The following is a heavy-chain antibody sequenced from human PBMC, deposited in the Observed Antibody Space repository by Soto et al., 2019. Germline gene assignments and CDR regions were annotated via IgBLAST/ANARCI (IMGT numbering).Heavy chain of an antibody. Sequence: PSETLSLTCTVSGGSISSGGYYWSWIRQPPGKGLEWIGYIYYSGSTNYNPSLKSRVTISVDTSKNQFSLKLSSVTAADTAVYYCAREVAAAGIGGLGYWGQGTLVTVSS. CDR3: AREVAAAGIGGLGY. CDR1: GGSISSGGYY. V-gene: IGHV4-61*08. D-gene: IGHD6-13*01. CDR2: IYYSGST. J-gene: IGHJ4*02.